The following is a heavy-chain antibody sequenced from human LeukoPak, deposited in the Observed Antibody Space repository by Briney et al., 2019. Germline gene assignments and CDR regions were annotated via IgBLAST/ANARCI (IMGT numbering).Heavy chain of an antibody. J-gene: IGHJ4*02. CDR1: GGTFSSYA. Sequence: GASVTVSCKASGGTFSSYAISWVRQAPGQGLEWMGGIIPIFGTANYAQKFQGRVTITADESTSTAYMELSSLRSEDTAVYYCAREGQAAAGTSFDYWGQGTLVTVSS. V-gene: IGHV1-69*13. D-gene: IGHD6-13*01. CDR3: AREGQAAAGTSFDY. CDR2: IIPIFGTA.